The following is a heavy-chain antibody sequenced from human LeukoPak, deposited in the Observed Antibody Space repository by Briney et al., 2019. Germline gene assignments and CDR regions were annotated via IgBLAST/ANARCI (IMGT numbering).Heavy chain of an antibody. CDR1: GYTFTSYY. CDR2: ISPYNGNT. Sequence: ASVKVSCKASGYTFTSYYMHWVRQAPGQGLEWMGWISPYNGNTNYTQKLEGRVTMTTDTSTSTAYMELRSLRSDDTAVYYCARDRHPPWETSYYDRSGTDGFDIWGHGTMVIVSS. J-gene: IGHJ3*02. V-gene: IGHV1-18*04. D-gene: IGHD3-22*01. CDR3: ARDRHPPWETSYYDRSGTDGFDI.